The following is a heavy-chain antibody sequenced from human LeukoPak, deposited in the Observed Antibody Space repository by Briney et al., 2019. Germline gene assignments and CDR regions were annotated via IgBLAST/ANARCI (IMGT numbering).Heavy chain of an antibody. CDR3: AKGFGYDSSGYQVR. J-gene: IGHJ4*02. V-gene: IGHV3-33*06. D-gene: IGHD3-22*01. CDR1: GFTFSSYG. CDR2: IWYDGSSK. Sequence: PGRSLRLSCAASGFTFSSYGMHWVRQAPGKGLEWVAVIWYDGSSKYYADSVKGRFTISRDNSKNTLYLQMNGLRAEDTAVYYCAKGFGYDSSGYQVRWGQGTLVTVSS.